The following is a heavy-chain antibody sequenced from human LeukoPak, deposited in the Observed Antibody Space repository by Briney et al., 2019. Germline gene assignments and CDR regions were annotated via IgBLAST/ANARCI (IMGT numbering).Heavy chain of an antibody. CDR2: ITSNGGTT. V-gene: IGHV3-64D*06. D-gene: IGHD2-21*02. Sequence: PGGSLRLSCAASGFTFSDYAVRWVRQAPGKGLQYASGITSNGGTTYYADSVKGRFTISRDNSKSTLYLQMSSLRNEDTGVYYCVNDYCGADCHFWGQGTLVTVSS. CDR3: VNDYCGADCHF. CDR1: GFTFSDYA. J-gene: IGHJ4*02.